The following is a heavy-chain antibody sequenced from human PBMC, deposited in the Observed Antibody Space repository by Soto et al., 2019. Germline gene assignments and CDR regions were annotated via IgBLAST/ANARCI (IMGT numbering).Heavy chain of an antibody. Sequence: QVQLQESGPGLVKPSGTLSLTCAVSSGSISSSNWWSWVRQPPGKGLEWIGEIYHSGSTNYNPSLKSRVTISVDKPKNQFSLKLSSVTAADTAVYYCTRGGRQQPLDYWGQGTLVTVSS. CDR2: IYHSGST. D-gene: IGHD6-13*01. J-gene: IGHJ4*02. CDR1: SGSISSSNW. CDR3: TRGGRQQPLDY. V-gene: IGHV4-4*02.